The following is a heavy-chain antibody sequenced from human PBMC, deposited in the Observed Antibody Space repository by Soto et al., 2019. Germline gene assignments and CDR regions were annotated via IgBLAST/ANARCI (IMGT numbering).Heavy chain of an antibody. CDR3: AKDRGSGSLRYYGMDV. J-gene: IGHJ6*02. CDR2: LSYDVSKI. V-gene: IGHV3-30*18. D-gene: IGHD3-10*01. Sequence: GGSLRLSCGASGFAFSSFAMHWVRQAPGKGLEWLATLSYDVSKINYAESVKGRFTISRDNSKNTLFLQMNSLRPDDTAVYYCAKDRGSGSLRYYGMDVWGQGTTVTVSS. CDR1: GFAFSSFA.